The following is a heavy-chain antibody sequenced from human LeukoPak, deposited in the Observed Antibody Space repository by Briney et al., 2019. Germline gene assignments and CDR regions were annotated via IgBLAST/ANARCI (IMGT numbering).Heavy chain of an antibody. V-gene: IGHV3-7*01. CDR2: IKQDGSEN. Sequence: PGGSLRLSCAASGFPFSVYWMSWVRQAPWKGLEWVAHIKQDGSENTYMESVKGRFTISRDNAGNSLFLQMTSLRAEDTAVYYCVRGGKYYYDSNGYYPHFDHWGQGTLVTVSS. CDR1: GFPFSVYW. D-gene: IGHD3-22*01. J-gene: IGHJ4*02. CDR3: VRGGKYYYDSNGYYPHFDH.